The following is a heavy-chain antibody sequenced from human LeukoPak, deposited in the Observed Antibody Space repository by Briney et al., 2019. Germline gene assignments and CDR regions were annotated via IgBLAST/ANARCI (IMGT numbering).Heavy chain of an antibody. J-gene: IGHJ4*02. D-gene: IGHD6-13*01. CDR3: ARTSPYSSSWYGY. V-gene: IGHV3-66*01. CDR2: IYSGGST. Sequence: GGSLRLSCAASGFTVSSNYMSWVRQAPGKGLEWVSVIYSGGSTYYADSVKGRFTISRDNSKNTLYLQMNSLRAEDTAVYYCARTSPYSSSWYGYWGQGHLVTVSS. CDR1: GFTVSSNY.